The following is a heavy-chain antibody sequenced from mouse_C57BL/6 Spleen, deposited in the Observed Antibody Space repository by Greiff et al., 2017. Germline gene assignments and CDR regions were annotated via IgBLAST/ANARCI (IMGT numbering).Heavy chain of an antibody. V-gene: IGHV1-15*01. CDR2: IDPETGGT. J-gene: IGHJ2*01. CDR3: TRAYYSNYGYYFDY. Sequence: QVHVKQSGAELVRPGASVTLSCKASGYTFTDYEMHWVKQTPVHGLEWIGAIDPETGGTAYNQKFKGKAILTADKSSSTAYMELRSLTSEDSAVYDCTRAYYSNYGYYFDYWGQGTTLTVAS. D-gene: IGHD2-5*01. CDR1: GYTFTDYE.